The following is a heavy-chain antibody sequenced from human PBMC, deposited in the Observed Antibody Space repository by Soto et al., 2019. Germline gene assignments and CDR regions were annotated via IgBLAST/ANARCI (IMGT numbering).Heavy chain of an antibody. V-gene: IGHV3-53*01. J-gene: IGHJ4*02. Sequence: GGSLRLSCDASGVNVRNNFMTWVRQAPGKGLEWVSAIYSETTGGSTYYADSVRGRFTISRDNSKNTLFLQMNSLRVEDTAVYYCTSGPTTTGRVYWGQGTLVTVSS. CDR1: GVNVRNNF. D-gene: IGHD1-1*01. CDR3: TSGPTTTGRVY. CDR2: IYSETTGGST.